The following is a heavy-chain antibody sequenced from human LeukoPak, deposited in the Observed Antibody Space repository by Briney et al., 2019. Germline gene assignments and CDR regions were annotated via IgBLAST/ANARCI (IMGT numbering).Heavy chain of an antibody. J-gene: IGHJ4*02. Sequence: SDTLSHTCTVSGGSISSYYWSWIRQPPGKGLEWIGYIYYSGSTNYNPSLKSRVTISVDTSKNQFSLKLSSVTAADTAVYYCARGTLYYFVYWRQGTLVTVSS. V-gene: IGHV4-59*07. CDR2: IYYSGST. D-gene: IGHD1-7*01. CDR3: ARGTLYYFVY. CDR1: GGSISSYY.